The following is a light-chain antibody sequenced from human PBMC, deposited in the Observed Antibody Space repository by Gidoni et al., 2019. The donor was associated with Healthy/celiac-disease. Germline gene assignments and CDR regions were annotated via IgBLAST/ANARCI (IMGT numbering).Light chain of an antibody. CDR1: QSISSY. V-gene: IGKV1-39*01. CDR2: AAS. Sequence: DIQMTQSPSSLSASVGDRVTITCRASQSISSYLTWYQQKPGKAPKLLIYAASSLQSGVPSRFSGSGSGTDFTLTISSLQPEDFATDYCQQSYSTLTFGGGTKVEIK. J-gene: IGKJ4*01. CDR3: QQSYSTLT.